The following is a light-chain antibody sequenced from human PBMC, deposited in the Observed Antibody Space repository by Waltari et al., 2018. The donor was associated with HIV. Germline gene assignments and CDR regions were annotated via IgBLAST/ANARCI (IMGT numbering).Light chain of an antibody. CDR3: QQYGTSSLT. V-gene: IGKV3-20*01. Sequence: IVSSHSPGTLSLSPGVRVTLSCRASQSTSNEYLPWYQQKPGQAPRLPIYGASRRATGIPDRFTGSGSGIDFTLTISRLEPEDFAVYYCQQYGTSSLTFGGGTKVEIK. CDR1: QSTSNEY. J-gene: IGKJ4*01. CDR2: GAS.